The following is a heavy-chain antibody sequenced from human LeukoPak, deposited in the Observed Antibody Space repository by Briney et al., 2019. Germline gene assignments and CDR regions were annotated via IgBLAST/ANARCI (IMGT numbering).Heavy chain of an antibody. V-gene: IGHV3-15*01. J-gene: IGHJ4*02. CDR3: TTRTISYGSGSFSTFPRDY. D-gene: IGHD3-10*01. CDR1: GFTSSNAW. Sequence: GGSLRLSCAASGFTSSNAWMSWVRQAPGKGLEWVGRIKSKTDGGTTDYAAPVKGRFTISRDDSKNTLYLQMNSLKTEDTAVYYCTTRTISYGSGSFSTFPRDYWGQGTLVTVSS. CDR2: IKSKTDGGTT.